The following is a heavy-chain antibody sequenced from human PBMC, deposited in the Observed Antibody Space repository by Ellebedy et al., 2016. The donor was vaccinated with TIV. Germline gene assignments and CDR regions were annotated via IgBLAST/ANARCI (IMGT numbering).Heavy chain of an antibody. V-gene: IGHV3-74*01. Sequence: GESLKISXAASGFTFSRYWMHWVRQVPGKGLVWVSRIDNDGTRTDYADSVKGRFTISRDNAKSTLYLQMNSLRAEDSALYYCASGMVVLMTGTSDYWGQGTLVTVSP. J-gene: IGHJ4*02. D-gene: IGHD2-15*01. CDR2: IDNDGTRT. CDR1: GFTFSRYW. CDR3: ASGMVVLMTGTSDY.